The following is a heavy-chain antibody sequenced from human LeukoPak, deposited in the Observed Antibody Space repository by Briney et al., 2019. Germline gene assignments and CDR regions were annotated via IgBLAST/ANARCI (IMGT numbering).Heavy chain of an antibody. CDR2: INPNSGGT. CDR1: GYTFTGYY. Sequence: ASVKVSFKASGYTFTGYYIHWVRQPPGQGLEWMGLINPNSGGTKSAQKFHGRVTMTRDTSISTAYMEMSRLGSDDTAVYYCARDSETTVTPGWFDPWGQGTMVTVSS. CDR3: ARDSETTVTPGWFDP. D-gene: IGHD4-17*01. J-gene: IGHJ5*02. V-gene: IGHV1-2*02.